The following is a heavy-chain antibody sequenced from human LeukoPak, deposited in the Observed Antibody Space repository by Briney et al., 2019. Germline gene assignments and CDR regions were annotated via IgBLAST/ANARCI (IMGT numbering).Heavy chain of an antibody. J-gene: IGHJ4*02. Sequence: GGSLRLSCSASGFNFNYFAMSWVRQAPGKRLEWVSTIGDSGSGGSYADSVRGRFTISRGNSKNMVYLQMHSLRVDDSAVYYCSRIKYGGNSGYHFDYWGQGTLVTVSS. CDR3: SRIKYGGNSGYHFDY. V-gene: IGHV3-23*01. CDR1: GFNFNYFA. D-gene: IGHD4-23*01. CDR2: IGDSGSGG.